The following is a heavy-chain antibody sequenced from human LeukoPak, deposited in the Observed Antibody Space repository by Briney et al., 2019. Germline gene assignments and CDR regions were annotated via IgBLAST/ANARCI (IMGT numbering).Heavy chain of an antibody. CDR3: VRHRWSYAFDI. Sequence: PSETLSLTCTVSGGSISSSSYYWGWIRQPPGKGLEWIGSIYYSGSTYYNPSLKSRVTISVDTSKNQFSLRLSSVTAADTAVYYCVRHRWSYAFDIWGQGTMVTVSS. CDR1: GGSISSSSYY. D-gene: IGHD3-10*01. J-gene: IGHJ3*02. V-gene: IGHV4-39*01. CDR2: IYYSGST.